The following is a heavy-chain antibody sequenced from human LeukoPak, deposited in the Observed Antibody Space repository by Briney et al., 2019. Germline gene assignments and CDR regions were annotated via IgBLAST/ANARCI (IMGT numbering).Heavy chain of an antibody. D-gene: IGHD1-1*01. CDR3: ARDRLLEDRDYHYYYYMDV. J-gene: IGHJ6*03. CDR1: GFTFSTFV. CDR2: ISYDGSNK. V-gene: IGHV3-30*03. Sequence: GGSLRLSCAASGFTFSTFVMHWVRQAPGKELEWVAVISYDGSNKYYAESVRGRFTISRDNSKNTLYLQMNSLRAEDTAVYYCARDRLLEDRDYHYYYYMDVWGIGTTVTVSS.